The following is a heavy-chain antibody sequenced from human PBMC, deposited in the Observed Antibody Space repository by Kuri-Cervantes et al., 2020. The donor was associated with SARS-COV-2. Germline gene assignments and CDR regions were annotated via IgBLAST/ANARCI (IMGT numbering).Heavy chain of an antibody. CDR2: ISSSSSSYI. J-gene: IGHJ6*02. Sequence: GGSLRLSCAASGFTFSSYSMNWVRQAPGKGLEWVSSISSSSSSYISHADSMKGRFTISRDNAKNSLYLQMNSLRAEDTAVYYCARDYGSGPSGAYYYYGMDVWGQGTTVTVSS. D-gene: IGHD3-10*01. CDR1: GFTFSSYS. CDR3: ARDYGSGPSGAYYYYGMDV. V-gene: IGHV3-21*01.